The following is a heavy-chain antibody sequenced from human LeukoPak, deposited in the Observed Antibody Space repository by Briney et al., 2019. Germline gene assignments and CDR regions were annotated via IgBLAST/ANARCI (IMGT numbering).Heavy chain of an antibody. Sequence: PGGSLRLSCAASGFTFSSYEMNWVRQAPGKGLEWVAFIRYDGSNKYYADSVKGRFTISRDNSKNTLYLQMNSLRAEDTAVYYCAKGHGDYPYYFDYWGQGTLVTVSS. V-gene: IGHV3-30*02. CDR1: GFTFSSYE. CDR3: AKGHGDYPYYFDY. D-gene: IGHD4-17*01. CDR2: IRYDGSNK. J-gene: IGHJ4*02.